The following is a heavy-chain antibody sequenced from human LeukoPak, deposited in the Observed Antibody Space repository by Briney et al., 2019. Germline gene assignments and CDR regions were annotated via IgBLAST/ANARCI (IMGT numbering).Heavy chain of an antibody. J-gene: IGHJ4*02. CDR2: INPSGGST. CDR3: ARAAVRGYSGYEAFFDY. D-gene: IGHD5-12*01. CDR1: GYTFTSYY. Sequence: ASVKVSCKASGYTFTSYYMHWVRQAPGQGLEWMGIINPSGGSTSYAQKFQGRVTMTRDMSTSTVYMELSSLRSEDTAVYYCARAAVRGYSGYEAFFDYWGQGTLVTVSS. V-gene: IGHV1-46*01.